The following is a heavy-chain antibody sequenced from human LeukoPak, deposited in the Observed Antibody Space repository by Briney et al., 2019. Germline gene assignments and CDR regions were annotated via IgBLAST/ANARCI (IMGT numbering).Heavy chain of an antibody. D-gene: IGHD3-3*01. CDR3: TSSYYDFWSGSRDAFDI. CDR1: GFTFSGSA. V-gene: IGHV3-73*01. J-gene: IGHJ3*02. Sequence: GSLRLSCAASGFTFSGSAMHWVRQASGKGLEWVGRIRSKANSYATAYAAPVKGRFTISRDDSKNTAYLQMNSLKTEDTAVYYCTSSYYDFWSGSRDAFDIWGQGTMVTVSS. CDR2: IRSKANSYAT.